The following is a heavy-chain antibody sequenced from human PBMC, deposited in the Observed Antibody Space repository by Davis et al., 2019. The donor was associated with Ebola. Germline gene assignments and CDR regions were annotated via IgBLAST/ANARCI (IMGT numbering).Heavy chain of an antibody. V-gene: IGHV1-69*04. D-gene: IGHD6-13*01. CDR2: IIPILGIA. Sequence: AASVKVSCKTSGGTFSNYVISWVRQAPGQGLEWMGRIIPILGIANYAQKFQGRVTITADKSTSTAYMELSSLRSEDTAVYYCAREGGSSWYPFDYWGQGTLVTVSS. CDR1: GGTFSNYV. CDR3: AREGGSSWYPFDY. J-gene: IGHJ4*02.